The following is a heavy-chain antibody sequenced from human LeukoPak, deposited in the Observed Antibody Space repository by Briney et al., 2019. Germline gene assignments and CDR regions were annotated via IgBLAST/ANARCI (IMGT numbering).Heavy chain of an antibody. CDR1: GFTFSSYA. J-gene: IGHJ3*02. CDR2: ISGSGGST. Sequence: GGSLRLSCAASGFTFSSYAMSWVRRAPGKGLEWVSAISGSGGSTYYADSVKGRFTISRDNSKNTLYLQMNSLRAEDTAVYYCAKDMSGSYGLDAFDIWGQGTMVTVSS. V-gene: IGHV3-23*01. CDR3: AKDMSGSYGLDAFDI. D-gene: IGHD1-26*01.